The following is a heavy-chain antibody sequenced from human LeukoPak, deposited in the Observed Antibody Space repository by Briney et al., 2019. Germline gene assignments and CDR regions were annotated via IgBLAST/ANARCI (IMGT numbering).Heavy chain of an antibody. V-gene: IGHV3-23*01. Sequence: GESLRLSCAASGFTFSSYAMSWVRQAPGKGLEWVSAISGSGGSTYYADSVKGRFTISRDNSKNTLYLQMNSLRAEDTAVYYCARDQWGAARHLDYWGQGTLVTVSS. D-gene: IGHD6-6*01. CDR2: ISGSGGST. CDR1: GFTFSSYA. J-gene: IGHJ4*02. CDR3: ARDQWGAARHLDY.